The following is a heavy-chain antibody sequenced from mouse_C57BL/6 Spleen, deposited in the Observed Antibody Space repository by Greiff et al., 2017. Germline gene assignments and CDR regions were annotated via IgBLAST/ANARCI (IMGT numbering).Heavy chain of an antibody. CDR2: ISYDGSN. CDR3: ARELGRNFDY. J-gene: IGHJ2*01. V-gene: IGHV3-6*01. CDR1: GYSITSGYY. Sequence: EVKLMESGPGLVKPSQSLSLTCSVTGYSITSGYYWNWIRQFPGNKLEWMGYISYDGSNNYNPSLKNRISITRDTSKNQFFLKLNSVTTEDTATYYCARELGRNFDYWGQGTTLTVSS. D-gene: IGHD4-1*01.